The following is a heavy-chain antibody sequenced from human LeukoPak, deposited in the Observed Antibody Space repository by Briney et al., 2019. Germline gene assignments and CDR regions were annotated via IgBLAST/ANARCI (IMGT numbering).Heavy chain of an antibody. J-gene: IGHJ4*02. Sequence: KGLEWVAVIWYDGSNKYYADSVKGRFTISRDNSKNTLYLQMNSLRAEDTAVYYCAARGDALDYWGQGTLVTVSS. D-gene: IGHD2-21*01. CDR2: IWYDGSNK. V-gene: IGHV3-33*01. CDR3: AARGDALDY.